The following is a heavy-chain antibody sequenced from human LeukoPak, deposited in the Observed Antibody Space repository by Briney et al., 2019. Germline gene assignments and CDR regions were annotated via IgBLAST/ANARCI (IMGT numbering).Heavy chain of an antibody. V-gene: IGHV4-31*02. CDR2: IYYSGRT. D-gene: IGHD3-10*01. CDR3: ASNRVIWFGEFNYYYGMDV. CDR1: GGSPSSGGYC. J-gene: IGHJ6*04. Sequence: SQTLCLTCAVPGGSPSSGGYCSSWIRHHPGNGLEWIGYIYYSGRTYYKPSLKSRVTISVDTSKKQFSLKLSAVTAADTAVYYCASNRVIWFGEFNYYYGMDVWGKGTTVTVSS.